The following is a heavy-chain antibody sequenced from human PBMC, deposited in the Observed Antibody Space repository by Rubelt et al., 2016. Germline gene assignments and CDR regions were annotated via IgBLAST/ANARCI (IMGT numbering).Heavy chain of an antibody. D-gene: IGHD5-18*01. V-gene: IGHV1-69*01. Sequence: ANYAQKFQGRVTITADESTSTAYMELSSLRSEDTAVYYCAVDTAISYYYYGMDVWGQGTTVTVSS. CDR3: AVDTAISYYYYGMDV. J-gene: IGHJ6*02. CDR2: A.